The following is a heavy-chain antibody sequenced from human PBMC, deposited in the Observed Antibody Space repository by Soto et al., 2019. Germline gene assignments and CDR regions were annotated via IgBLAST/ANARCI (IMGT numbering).Heavy chain of an antibody. V-gene: IGHV5-10-1*01. Sequence: VQLVQSGAEVKEPGESLRISCQASGYSFTTYWISWVRQMPGKGLECMGRIDPTDSYTDYVPSFEGHVTMSVDRSINTAYLEWSSLKASDSAMYYWARLPLAQDSSGYHIFDYGGLGTLVTFSS. CDR3: ARLPLAQDSSGYHIFDY. J-gene: IGHJ4*02. CDR2: IDPTDSYT. CDR1: GYSFTTYW. D-gene: IGHD3-22*01.